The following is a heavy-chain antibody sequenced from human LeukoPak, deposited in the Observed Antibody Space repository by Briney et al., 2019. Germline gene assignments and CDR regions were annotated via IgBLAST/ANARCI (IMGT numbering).Heavy chain of an antibody. J-gene: IGHJ5*02. D-gene: IGHD2-2*01. CDR3: AKDYRSHCSSTSCYPLFGP. Sequence: GGSLRLSCAASGFTFSSYGMHWVRQAPGKGLEWVAFIRYDGSNKYYADSVKGRFTISRDNSKNTLYLQMNSLRAEDTAVYYCAKDYRSHCSSTSCYPLFGPWGQGTLVTVSS. CDR1: GFTFSSYG. CDR2: IRYDGSNK. V-gene: IGHV3-30*02.